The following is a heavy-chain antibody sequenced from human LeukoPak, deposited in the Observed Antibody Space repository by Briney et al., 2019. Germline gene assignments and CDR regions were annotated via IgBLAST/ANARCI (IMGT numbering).Heavy chain of an antibody. CDR3: AKALYYYDSSGILA. Sequence: GGSLRLSCAASGFTFSSYSMNWVRQAPGKGLEWVSAISGSGGSTYYADSVKGRFTISRDNSKNTLYLQMNSLRAEDTAVYYCAKALYYYDSSGILAWGQGTLVTVSS. CDR2: ISGSGGST. J-gene: IGHJ5*02. CDR1: GFTFSSYS. D-gene: IGHD3-22*01. V-gene: IGHV3-23*01.